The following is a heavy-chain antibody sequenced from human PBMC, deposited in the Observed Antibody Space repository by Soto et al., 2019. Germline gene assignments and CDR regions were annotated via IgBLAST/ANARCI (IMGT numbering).Heavy chain of an antibody. Sequence: QVQLVESGGGVVQPGRSLRLSCAASGFTFSSYGMHWVRQAPGKGLEWVAVIWYDGSNKYYADSVKGRFTISRDNSKNTLYLQMNSLRAEDTAVYYCARVLCYKGSCHRYYFDYWGQGTLVTVSS. D-gene: IGHD2-2*01. V-gene: IGHV3-33*01. CDR3: ARVLCYKGSCHRYYFDY. CDR1: GFTFSSYG. CDR2: IWYDGSNK. J-gene: IGHJ4*02.